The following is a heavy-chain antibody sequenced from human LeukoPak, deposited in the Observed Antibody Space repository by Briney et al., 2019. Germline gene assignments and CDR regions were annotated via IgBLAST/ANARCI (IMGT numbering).Heavy chain of an antibody. CDR3: ARDARLKYCSGGSCFFDP. CDR1: GGSVSSGSYY. V-gene: IGHV4-61*01. CDR2: IYYSGST. J-gene: IGHJ5*02. Sequence: SETLSLTCTVSGGSVSSGSYYWSWIRQPPGKGLEWIGYIYYSGSTNYNPSLKSRVTISVDTSKNQFSLKLSSVTAADTAAYYCARDARLKYCSGGSCFFDPWGQGTLVTVSS. D-gene: IGHD2-15*01.